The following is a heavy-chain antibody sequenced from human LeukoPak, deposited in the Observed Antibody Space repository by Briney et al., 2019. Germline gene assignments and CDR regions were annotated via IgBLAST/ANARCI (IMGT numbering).Heavy chain of an antibody. CDR2: IYYTGIT. Sequence: SETLSLTCTVSGGSISTDNYYWGWIRQPPGKGLEWIGTIYYTGITYLNPSLKSRAAISVDTSKNQFSLKLSSVTAADTGVYYCARRLLRGLIIIEFDCWGQGTLVTVSS. J-gene: IGHJ4*02. CDR1: GGSISTDNYY. CDR3: ARRLLRGLIIIEFDC. V-gene: IGHV4-39*01. D-gene: IGHD3-10*01.